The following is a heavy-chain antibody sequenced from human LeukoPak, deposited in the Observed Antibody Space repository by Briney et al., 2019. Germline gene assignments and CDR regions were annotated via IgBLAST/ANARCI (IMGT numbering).Heavy chain of an antibody. CDR3: TRGDDFLAAYNYMDV. Sequence: ASVKVSCKASGYTFTGYYMHWVRQAPGEGLEWMGRINTLSGTTNYTQKFQGRVTMTTDESTTTVFMELSRLTSEDTAVYYCTRGDDFLAAYNYMDVWGKGSSVIVSS. CDR2: INTLSGTT. V-gene: IGHV1-46*01. J-gene: IGHJ6*03. CDR1: GYTFTGYY. D-gene: IGHD3-9*01.